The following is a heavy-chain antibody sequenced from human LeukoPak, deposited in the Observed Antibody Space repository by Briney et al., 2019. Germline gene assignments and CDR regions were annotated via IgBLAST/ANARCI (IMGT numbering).Heavy chain of an antibody. CDR3: ARGGGLDV. Sequence: GGSLRLSCAASGFTFSSYWMNWARQAPGKGLEWVASINHNGNVNYYVDSVKGRFTISRDNAKNSLHLQMSNLRAEDTAVYFCARGGGLDVWGQGATVTVSS. J-gene: IGHJ6*02. CDR1: GFTFSSYW. D-gene: IGHD3-16*01. CDR2: INHNGNVN. V-gene: IGHV3-7*03.